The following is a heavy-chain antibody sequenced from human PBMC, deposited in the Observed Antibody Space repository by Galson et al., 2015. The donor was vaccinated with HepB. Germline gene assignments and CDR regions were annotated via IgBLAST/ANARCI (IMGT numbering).Heavy chain of an antibody. CDR1: GFTFSSYW. J-gene: IGHJ4*02. V-gene: IGHV3-7*01. D-gene: IGHD3-3*01. CDR3: ARDYNYDFWSGWGGSGYDWGYFDY. Sequence: SLRLSCAASGFTFSSYWMSWVRQAPGKGLEWVANIKQDGSEKYYVDSVKGRFTISRDNAKNSLYLQMNSLRAEDTAVYYCARDYNYDFWSGWGGSGYDWGYFDYWGQGTLVTVSS. CDR2: IKQDGSEK.